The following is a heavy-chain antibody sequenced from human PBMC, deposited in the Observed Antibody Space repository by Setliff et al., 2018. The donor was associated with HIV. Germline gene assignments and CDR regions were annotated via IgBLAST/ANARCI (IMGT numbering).Heavy chain of an antibody. CDR1: GYSISSGYY. J-gene: IGHJ4*02. CDR2: IYHSGGT. Sequence: SETLSLTCAVSGYSISSGYYWGWIRQPPGRGLEWVGNIYHSGGTHYNPSLRSRVTISVDTSKNHFSLKLSSVTAADTAVFYCARVPFTTGFDYWGQGSLVTSPQ. D-gene: IGHD3-3*01. CDR3: ARVPFTTGFDY. V-gene: IGHV4-38-2*01.